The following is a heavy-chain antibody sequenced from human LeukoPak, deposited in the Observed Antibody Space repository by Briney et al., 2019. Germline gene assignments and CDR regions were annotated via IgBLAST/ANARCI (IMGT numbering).Heavy chain of an antibody. D-gene: IGHD1-26*01. CDR3: ARGFRVGATHYFDY. V-gene: IGHV4-31*03. J-gene: IGHJ4*02. CDR2: IYYSGST. CDR1: GGSISSGGYY. Sequence: SETLSLTCTVSGGSISSGGYYWSWIRQHPGKGLEWIGYIYYSGSTYYNPSLKSRVTISVDTSKNQFSLKLSSVTAADTAVYYCARGFRVGATHYFDYWGQGTLVTVSS.